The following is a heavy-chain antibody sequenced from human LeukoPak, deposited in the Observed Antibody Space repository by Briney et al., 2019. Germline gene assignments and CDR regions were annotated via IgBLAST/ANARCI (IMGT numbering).Heavy chain of an antibody. CDR1: GFTFNDYP. V-gene: IGHV3-43*02. D-gene: IGHD1-14*01. CDR3: ATGSQPGTTFDY. Sequence: GGSLRLSCAASGFTFNDYPMHWVRQAPGKGLEWVSLISGDGSVTYYADSVKGRFTISRDNSKSSLYLQMHSLRLEDTAFYYCATGSQPGTTFDYWGQGTLVTASS. CDR2: ISGDGSVT. J-gene: IGHJ4*02.